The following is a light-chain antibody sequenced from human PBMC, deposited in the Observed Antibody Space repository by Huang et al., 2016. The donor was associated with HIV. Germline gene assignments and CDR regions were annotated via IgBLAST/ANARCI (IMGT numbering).Light chain of an antibody. CDR2: DAS. CDR3: QQRNNWIT. Sequence: EIVLTQSPATPSLSPGERATLSCRASQSVSSFLAWYQQKPGQAPRLLIHDASNRATGIPARFSGSGSGTDFTLTISSLEPEDFAIYYCQQRNNWITFGQGTRLEIK. J-gene: IGKJ5*01. V-gene: IGKV3-11*01. CDR1: QSVSSF.